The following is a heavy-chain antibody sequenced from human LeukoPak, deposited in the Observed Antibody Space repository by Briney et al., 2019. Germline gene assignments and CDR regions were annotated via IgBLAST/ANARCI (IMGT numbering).Heavy chain of an antibody. CDR1: GGSFSNYY. V-gene: IGHV4-34*01. CDR3: AGAVPGRKLFDY. J-gene: IGHJ4*02. Sequence: SETLSLTCAVYGGSFSNYYWTWIRQPPGKGLEWIGEISHNGSTSYHSSLKSRVTMSVDTSKNQFSLKLNSVTAADTAVYYCAGAVPGRKLFDYWGQGTLVTVSS. CDR2: ISHNGST. D-gene: IGHD2-15*01.